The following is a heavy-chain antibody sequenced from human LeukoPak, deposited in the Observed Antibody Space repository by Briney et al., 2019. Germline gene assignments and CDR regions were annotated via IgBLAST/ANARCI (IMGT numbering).Heavy chain of an antibody. Sequence: GGSLRLSCAASGFTFSSYAMSWVRQAPGKGLEWVSTISGNGGSTYYADSVKGRFTISRDNSNNTLYLQMSSLRAEDTAVYYCAKGDSFGSGSYFHYWGQRTLVTVSS. CDR2: ISGNGGST. V-gene: IGHV3-23*01. D-gene: IGHD3-10*01. CDR1: GFTFSSYA. CDR3: AKGDSFGSGSYFHY. J-gene: IGHJ4*02.